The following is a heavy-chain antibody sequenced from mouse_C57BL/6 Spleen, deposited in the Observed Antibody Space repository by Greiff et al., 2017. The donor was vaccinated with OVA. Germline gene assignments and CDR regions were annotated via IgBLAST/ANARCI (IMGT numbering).Heavy chain of an antibody. Sequence: VQLQQSGAELARPGASVKMSCKASGYTFTSYTMHWVKQRPGQGLEWIGYINPSSGYTKYNQKFKDKATLTADKSSSTAYMQLSSLTSEDSAVYYCARGWDRAMDYWGQGTSVTVSS. V-gene: IGHV1-4*01. CDR3: ARGWDRAMDY. CDR2: INPSSGYT. D-gene: IGHD4-1*01. J-gene: IGHJ4*01. CDR1: GYTFTSYT.